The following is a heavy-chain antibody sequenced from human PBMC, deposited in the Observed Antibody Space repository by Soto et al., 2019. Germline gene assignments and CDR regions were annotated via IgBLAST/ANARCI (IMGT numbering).Heavy chain of an antibody. J-gene: IGHJ5*02. CDR2: ISGSDGST. CDR1: GFTFSNYA. V-gene: IGHV3-23*01. Sequence: GGSLRLSCAASGFTFSNYAMSWVRQAPGKGLEWVSAISGSDGSTYYADSVKGRFTISRDNSKNTLYLQMNSLRAEDTAVYYCAKDRRRLGYCSGGSCYNWFAPWGQGTLVTVSS. D-gene: IGHD2-15*01. CDR3: AKDRRRLGYCSGGSCYNWFAP.